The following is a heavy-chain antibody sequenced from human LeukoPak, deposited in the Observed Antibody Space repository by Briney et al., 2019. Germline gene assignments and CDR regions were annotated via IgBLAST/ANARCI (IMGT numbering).Heavy chain of an antibody. CDR3: ARDRWGVNYYQYMDV. Sequence: VASVKVSCKASGYTFTSYDINWVRQATGQGLEWMGWMNPNSGNTGYAQKFQGRVTMTRNTSISTAYMELSSLRADDTAVYYCARDRWGVNYYQYMDVWGKGTTVTVSS. J-gene: IGHJ6*03. D-gene: IGHD3-10*01. V-gene: IGHV1-8*01. CDR2: MNPNSGNT. CDR1: GYTFTSYD.